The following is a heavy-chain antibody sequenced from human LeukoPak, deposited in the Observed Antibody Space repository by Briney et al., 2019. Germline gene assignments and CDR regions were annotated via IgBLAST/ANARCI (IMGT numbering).Heavy chain of an antibody. V-gene: IGHV3-74*01. Sequence: GGSLRLSCAASGFIFNSYGMHWVRQAPGKGLVWVSHINSDGSWTSYADSVKGRFTISKDNAKNTVYLQMNSLRAEDTAVYYCVSFYETYWGRGTLVTVSS. CDR3: VSFYETY. CDR1: GFIFNSYG. D-gene: IGHD2/OR15-2a*01. J-gene: IGHJ4*02. CDR2: INSDGSWT.